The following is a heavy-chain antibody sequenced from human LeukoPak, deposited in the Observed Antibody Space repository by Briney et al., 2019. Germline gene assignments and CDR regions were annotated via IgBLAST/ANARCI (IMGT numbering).Heavy chain of an antibody. J-gene: IGHJ3*02. Sequence: PSETLSLTCTVSGGSISSSSYYWGWIRQPPGKGLEWIGSIYYSGSTYYNPSLKSRVTISVDTSKNQFSLKLSSETAADTAVYYCASWRLGGDAFDIWGQGTMVTVSS. CDR2: IYYSGST. V-gene: IGHV4-39*01. CDR1: GGSISSSSYY. D-gene: IGHD3-16*01. CDR3: ASWRLGGDAFDI.